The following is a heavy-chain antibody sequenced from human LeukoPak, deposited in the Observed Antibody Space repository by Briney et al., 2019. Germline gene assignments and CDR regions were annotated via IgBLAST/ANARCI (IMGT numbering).Heavy chain of an antibody. CDR1: GGSFSGYY. J-gene: IGHJ6*03. CDR2: INHSGST. CDR3: ARHRPRYYYGSGSYLDMDV. D-gene: IGHD3-10*01. V-gene: IGHV4-34*01. Sequence: SETLSLTCAVYGGSFSGYYWSWIRQPPGKGLEWIGEINHSGSTNYNPSLKSRVTISVDTSKNQFSLKLSSVTAADTAVYYCARHRPRYYYGSGSYLDMDVWGKGTTVTISS.